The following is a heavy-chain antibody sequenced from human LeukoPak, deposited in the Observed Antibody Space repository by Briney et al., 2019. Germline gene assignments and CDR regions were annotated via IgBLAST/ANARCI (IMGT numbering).Heavy chain of an antibody. J-gene: IGHJ4*02. D-gene: IGHD2-15*01. CDR1: GGSISPYH. Sequence: SETLSLTCSVSGGSISPYHWSWIRQPPGKGLEWIGYIYYSGSTNYNPSLKSRVTISVDTSKNQFSLKLSSVTAADTAVHYCARRSCSGGRCYYAYWGQGTLVTVSS. CDR2: IYYSGST. CDR3: ARRSCSGGRCYYAY. V-gene: IGHV4-59*08.